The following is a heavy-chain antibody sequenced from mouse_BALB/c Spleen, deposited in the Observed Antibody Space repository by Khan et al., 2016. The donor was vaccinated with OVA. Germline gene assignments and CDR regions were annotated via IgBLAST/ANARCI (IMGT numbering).Heavy chain of an antibody. Sequence: EVKLEVSGGGLVQPGGSRKLSCAASGFTFSSFGMHWVRQAPEKGLEWVAYISSGSNTIYYADTVKGRFTISRDNPKNTLFLQMTSLRSEDTALYYCARRRIYNGYYGGAMDYWGQGTSVTVSA. D-gene: IGHD2-3*01. CDR3: ARRRIYNGYYGGAMDY. J-gene: IGHJ4*01. CDR2: ISSGSNTI. V-gene: IGHV5-17*02. CDR1: GFTFSSFG.